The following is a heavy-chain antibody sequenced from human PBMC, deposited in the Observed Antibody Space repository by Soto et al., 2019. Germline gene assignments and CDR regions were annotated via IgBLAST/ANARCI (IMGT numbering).Heavy chain of an antibody. V-gene: IGHV3-23*01. CDR2: ISGSGGST. CDR1: GFTFSSYA. J-gene: IGHJ4*02. Sequence: GGSLRLSCAASGFTFSSYAMSWVRQAPGKGLEWVSAISGSGGSTYYADSVKGRFTISRDNSKNSLYLEMNSLRAEDTAVYYCARESEDLTSNFDYWGQGTLVTVSS. CDR3: ARESEDLTSNFDY.